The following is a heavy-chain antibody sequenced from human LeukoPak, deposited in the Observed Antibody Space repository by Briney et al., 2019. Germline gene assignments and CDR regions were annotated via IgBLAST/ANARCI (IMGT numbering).Heavy chain of an antibody. CDR3: ARTGPGTKQQNFDY. CDR1: GGSISSSSYY. Sequence: MASETLSLTCTVSGGSISSSSYYWGWIRQPPGKGLEWIGGIYYSGSTYYNPSLKSRVTISVDTSKNQFSLKLSSVTAADTAVYYCARTGPGTKQQNFDYWGQGTLVTVSS. CDR2: IYYSGST. D-gene: IGHD1-14*01. J-gene: IGHJ4*02. V-gene: IGHV4-39*01.